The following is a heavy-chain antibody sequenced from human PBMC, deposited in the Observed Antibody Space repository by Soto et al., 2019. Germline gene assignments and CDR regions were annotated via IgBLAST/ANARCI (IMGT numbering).Heavy chain of an antibody. CDR1: GYTFTSYG. CDR3: ARPISYGEPPSLNYYYYMDV. D-gene: IGHD4-17*01. J-gene: IGHJ6*03. Sequence: ASVTVSCTASGYTFTSYGISWVRQAPGQGLEWMGWISAYNGNTNYAQKLQGRVTMTTDTSTSTAYMELRSLRSDDTAVYYCARPISYGEPPSLNYYYYMDVWGKGTTVTVSS. V-gene: IGHV1-18*01. CDR2: ISAYNGNT.